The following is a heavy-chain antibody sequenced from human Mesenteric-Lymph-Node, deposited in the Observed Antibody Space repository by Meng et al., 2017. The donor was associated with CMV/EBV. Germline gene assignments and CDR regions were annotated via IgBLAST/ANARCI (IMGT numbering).Heavy chain of an antibody. CDR3: ARDLGQWTDL. CDR2: IYSGGSR. CDR1: GFTVSSHY. D-gene: IGHD3/OR15-3a*01. Sequence: GGSLRLSCAVSGFTVSSHYMSWVRQAPGKGLEWVSVIYSGGSRYYEDSLKGRFTISRDDSKNTLYLQMNSLRVEDTAVYYCARDLGQWTDLWGQGTLVTVSS. J-gene: IGHJ5*02. V-gene: IGHV3-66*02.